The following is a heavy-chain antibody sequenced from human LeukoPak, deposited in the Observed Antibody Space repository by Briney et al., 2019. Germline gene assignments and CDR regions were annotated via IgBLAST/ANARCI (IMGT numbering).Heavy chain of an antibody. CDR3: ARTRGFPLYYFDY. CDR1: GFTFSSYW. J-gene: IGHJ4*02. D-gene: IGHD2-2*02. CDR2: IKQDGSEK. Sequence: GGSLRLSCAASGFTFSSYWMSWVRQAPGKGLEWVANIKQDGSEKYFVDSVRGRFTISRDNAKNSLYLQMNSLRVEDTAVFYCARTRGFPLYYFDYWGQGTLVTVSS. V-gene: IGHV3-7*01.